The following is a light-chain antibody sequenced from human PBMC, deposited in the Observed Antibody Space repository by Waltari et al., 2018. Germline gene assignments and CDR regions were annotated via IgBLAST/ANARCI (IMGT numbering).Light chain of an antibody. CDR3: CSYTTGGDMV. Sequence: QSALTQPASMSGSPGQSIAISCTATPSDFGDYNYVSWYQQHPGKAPKLIIYEVYDRPPGVSDRFSGSKSGNTASLAISRLQDEDEAHYYCCSYTTGGDMVFGGGTKVTVL. J-gene: IGLJ2*01. CDR2: EVY. V-gene: IGLV2-14*01. CDR1: PSDFGDYNY.